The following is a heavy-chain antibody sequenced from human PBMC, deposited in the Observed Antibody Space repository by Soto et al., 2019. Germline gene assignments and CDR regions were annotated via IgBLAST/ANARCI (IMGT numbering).Heavy chain of an antibody. V-gene: IGHV3-53*04. J-gene: IGHJ6*02. CDR3: ARDGPYYYASRMHV. Sequence: EVQLVESGGGLVQPGGSLRLSCAASGIPVSSNYMTWVRQAPGKGLEWVSVLHSGGDTYYANSVKGRFTISRHDSTNTLFLQMNSLTPEDTAVYYCARDGPYYYASRMHVWGQGTTGTVSS. CDR2: LHSGGDT. CDR1: GIPVSSNY. D-gene: IGHD3-10*01.